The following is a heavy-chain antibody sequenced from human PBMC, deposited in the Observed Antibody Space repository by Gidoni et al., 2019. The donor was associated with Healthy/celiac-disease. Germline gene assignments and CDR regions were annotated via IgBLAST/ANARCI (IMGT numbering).Heavy chain of an antibody. D-gene: IGHD3-10*01. CDR1: GFSLSTSGVG. Sequence: QITLKESGPTLVKPTQALTLTCTFSGFSLSTSGVGLGWIRQPPGKALEWLALIYWNDDKRYSPSLKSRLTITKDTSKNQVVLTMTNMDPVDTATYYCAHNGVLLWFGELLSAEYFQHWGQGTLVTVSS. CDR3: AHNGVLLWFGELLSAEYFQH. J-gene: IGHJ1*01. CDR2: IYWNDDK. V-gene: IGHV2-5*01.